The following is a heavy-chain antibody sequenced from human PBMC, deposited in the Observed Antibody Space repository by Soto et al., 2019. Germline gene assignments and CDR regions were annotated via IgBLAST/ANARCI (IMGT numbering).Heavy chain of an antibody. V-gene: IGHV4-30-4*01. CDR3: ARVTEARGVIREYFDY. CDR1: GGSISSGDYY. D-gene: IGHD3-10*01. Sequence: SETLSLTCTVSGGSISSGDYYWSWIRQPPGKGLEWIGYIYYSGSTYYNPSLKSRVTISVDTSKNQFSLKLSSVTAADTAVYYCARVTEARGVIREYFDYWGQGTLVTVLL. J-gene: IGHJ4*02. CDR2: IYYSGST.